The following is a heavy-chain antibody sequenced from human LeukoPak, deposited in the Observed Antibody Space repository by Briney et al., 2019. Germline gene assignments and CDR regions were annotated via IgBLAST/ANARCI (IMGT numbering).Heavy chain of an antibody. CDR1: GGSISSGGYY. CDR2: ISHSGST. Sequence: SGTLSLTCTVSGGSISSGGYYWSWIRQPPGKGLEWIGYISHSGSTYYNPSLKSRVTISVDTSKNQFSLKLSSVTAADTAVYYCARRDDYSNYYYNWFDPWGQGTLVTVSS. CDR3: ARRDDYSNYYYNWFDP. J-gene: IGHJ5*02. V-gene: IGHV4-30-2*01. D-gene: IGHD4-11*01.